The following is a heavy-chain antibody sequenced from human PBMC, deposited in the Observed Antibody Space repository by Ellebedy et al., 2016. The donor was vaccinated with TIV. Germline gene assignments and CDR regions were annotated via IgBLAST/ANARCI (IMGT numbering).Heavy chain of an antibody. V-gene: IGHV1-46*01. CDR2: INPTTGNS. CDR1: GYTFTSYY. D-gene: IGHD3-22*01. Sequence: ASVKVSCKASGYTFTSYYFYWVRQAPGQGLEWMGIINPTTGNSNYAQKFQGRVTMTKDTSTSTVYMELSSLRSEDTAGYYCARGDKYYYESSGYYYTYWGQGTLVTVSS. J-gene: IGHJ4*02. CDR3: ARGDKYYYESSGYYYTY.